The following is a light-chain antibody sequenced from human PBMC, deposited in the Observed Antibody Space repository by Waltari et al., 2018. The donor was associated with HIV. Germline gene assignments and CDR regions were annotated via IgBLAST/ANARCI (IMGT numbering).Light chain of an antibody. V-gene: IGKV1-9*01. CDR2: SAS. CDR3: QQFNSYPLT. Sequence: DIQLTQSPSFLSVSVGDRVTITCRASQGISRYLAWYQQKAGKAPKVLIYSASTLQSGVPSRFSGSGSGTEFTLTISSLQPEEFATYYCQQFNSYPLTFGGGTKVEIK. J-gene: IGKJ4*01. CDR1: QGISRY.